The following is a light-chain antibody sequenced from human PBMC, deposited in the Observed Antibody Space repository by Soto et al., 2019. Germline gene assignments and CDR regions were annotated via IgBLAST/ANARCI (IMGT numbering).Light chain of an antibody. CDR1: SSNIGAGYD. V-gene: IGLV1-40*01. CDR3: QSYDSSLSGYV. Sequence: QAVLTQPPSVSGAPGQRVTIYCTGSSSNIGAGYDVHWYQQLPGTAPKLLIYGNSNRPSGVPDRFSGSKSGTSASLAITGLQAEDEADYYGQSYDSSLSGYVFGTGTKLTVL. CDR2: GNS. J-gene: IGLJ1*01.